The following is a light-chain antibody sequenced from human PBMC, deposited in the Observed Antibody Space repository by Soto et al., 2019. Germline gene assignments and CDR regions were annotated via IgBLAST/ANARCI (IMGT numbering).Light chain of an antibody. Sequence: QSVLTQSPSASASLGASVKLTCTLSRGHSRYAIAWHQQQPEKGPRYLMKFNSDGSHNKGDGIPDRFSGSSSGAERYLTISSLQSEDEADYYCQTWGIGTLVFGGGTKLTVL. V-gene: IGLV4-69*01. CDR3: QTWGIGTLV. CDR2: FNSDGSH. J-gene: IGLJ2*01. CDR1: RGHSRYA.